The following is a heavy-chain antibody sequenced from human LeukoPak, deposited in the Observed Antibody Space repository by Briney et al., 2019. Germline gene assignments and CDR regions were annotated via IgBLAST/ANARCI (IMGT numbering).Heavy chain of an antibody. V-gene: IGHV3-23*01. CDR1: GFTFSTYA. D-gene: IGHD5-12*01. CDR2: VRGSGTDT. J-gene: IGHJ4*02. Sequence: GGSQRLSCAASGFTFSTYAMSWVRQAPGKGLEWVSGVRGSGTDTYYADSVKGRFTLSRDNSKNTLYLQMNSLRAEDTAIYYCAKTSRANSAYDSPFDYWGQGTLVTVSS. CDR3: AKTSRANSAYDSPFDY.